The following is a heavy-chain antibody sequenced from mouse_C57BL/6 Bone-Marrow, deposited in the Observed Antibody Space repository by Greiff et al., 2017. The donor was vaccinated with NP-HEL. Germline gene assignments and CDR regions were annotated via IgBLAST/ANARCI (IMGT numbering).Heavy chain of an antibody. V-gene: IGHV1-4*01. J-gene: IGHJ4*01. CDR2: INPSSGYT. D-gene: IGHD2-2*01. CDR3: ARFGYPYYYAMDY. Sequence: VQLQQSGAELARPGASVKMSCKASGYTFTSYTMHWVKQRPGQGLEWIGYINPSSGYTKYNQKFKDKATLTADKSSSTAYMQLSSLTSEDSAVYYCARFGYPYYYAMDYGGQGTSVTVSS. CDR1: GYTFTSYT.